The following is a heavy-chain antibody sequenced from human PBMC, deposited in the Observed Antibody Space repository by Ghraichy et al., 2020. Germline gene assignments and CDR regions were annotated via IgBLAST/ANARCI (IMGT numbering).Heavy chain of an antibody. Sequence: SETLSLTCTVSGASITDYYWSRVRQSPGKGLEWIGYIYYSGTTNYNPSLKNRATISVDMSKNHFSLKLKSVTAADTAMYFCARDNMEEWLDPWGQGALVTVSS. J-gene: IGHJ5*02. CDR1: GASITDYY. CDR3: ARDNMEEWLDP. CDR2: IYYSGTT. V-gene: IGHV4-59*01. D-gene: IGHD2/OR15-2a*01.